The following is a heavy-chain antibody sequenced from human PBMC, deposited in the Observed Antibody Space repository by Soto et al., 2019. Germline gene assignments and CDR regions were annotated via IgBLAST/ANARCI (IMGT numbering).Heavy chain of an antibody. CDR2: MSYDRVNK. V-gene: IGHV3-30-3*01. D-gene: IGHD2-15*01. CDR3: ARDGRPAVHGRWFDP. J-gene: IGHJ5*02. CDR1: GFTFSSYS. Sequence: LRLSCTGSGFTFSSYSMHWFRQAPGKGLEWVAVMSYDRVNKFYGDPVKGRFTVSRDNSKSTMYLQMNNLRFEDTAIYYCARDGRPAVHGRWFDPWGQGTVVTVSS.